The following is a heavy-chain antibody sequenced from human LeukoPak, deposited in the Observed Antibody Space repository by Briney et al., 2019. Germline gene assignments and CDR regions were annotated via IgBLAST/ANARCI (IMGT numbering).Heavy chain of an antibody. J-gene: IGHJ6*03. V-gene: IGHV3-21*01. CDR3: ARDRLGYCSSTSCNMDV. D-gene: IGHD2-2*01. CDR2: ISSSSSYI. Sequence: GGSLRLSCAASGFTFSSYSMNWVRQAPGKGLEWVSSISSSSSYIYYADSVKGRFTISRDNAKNSLYLQMNSLRAEDTAVYYCARDRLGYCSSTSCNMDVWGKGTTVTISS. CDR1: GFTFSSYS.